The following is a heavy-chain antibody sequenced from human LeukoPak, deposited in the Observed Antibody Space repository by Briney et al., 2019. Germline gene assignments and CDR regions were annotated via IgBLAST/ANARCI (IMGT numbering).Heavy chain of an antibody. D-gene: IGHD2-2*01. Sequence: GGSLRLSCAASGFTFSSYWMSWVRQAPGKGLEWVAVISYDGSNKYYADSVKGRFTISRDNSKNTLYLQMNSLRAEDTAVYYCARPQGPIVVVPAALDYWGQGTLVTVSS. J-gene: IGHJ4*02. CDR2: ISYDGSNK. CDR1: GFTFSSYW. V-gene: IGHV3-30-3*01. CDR3: ARPQGPIVVVPAALDY.